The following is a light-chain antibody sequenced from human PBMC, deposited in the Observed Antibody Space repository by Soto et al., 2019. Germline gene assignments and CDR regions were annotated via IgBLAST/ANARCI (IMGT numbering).Light chain of an antibody. CDR1: RHNIGAGYG. V-gene: IGLV1-40*01. Sequence: QSVLPQPPSVTGVPGQIVLISCTGSRHNIGAGYGVHWSQQLPGTAPKLLIFDNSNRPSGVPDRFSGSKSGASASLAITGLQAEDEADYYCQCYDRSLSALYVFGTGTKFTVL. CDR3: QCYDRSLSALYV. J-gene: IGLJ1*01. CDR2: DNS.